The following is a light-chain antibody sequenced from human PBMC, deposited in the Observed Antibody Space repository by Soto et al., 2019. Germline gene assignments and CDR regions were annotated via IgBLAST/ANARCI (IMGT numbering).Light chain of an antibody. CDR3: SSYTSSSTLEV. Sequence: QSALTQPAFVSGSPGQSITISCTGTSSDVGGYNYVSWYQQHPGKAPKLMIYDVSNRPSGVSNRFSGSKSGNTASLTISGLQAEDEADYYCSSYTSSSTLEVFGTGT. J-gene: IGLJ1*01. CDR2: DVS. CDR1: SSDVGGYNY. V-gene: IGLV2-14*01.